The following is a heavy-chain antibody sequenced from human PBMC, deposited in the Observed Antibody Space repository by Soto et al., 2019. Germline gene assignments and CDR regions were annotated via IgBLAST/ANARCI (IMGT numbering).Heavy chain of an antibody. J-gene: IGHJ4*02. CDR2: ISGSGGST. D-gene: IGHD3-16*01. CDR3: AKDPLFYDYIWGSHN. Sequence: GGSLRLSCAASGFTFSSYAMSWVRQAPGKGLEWVSAISGSGGSTYYADSVKGQFTISRDNSKNTLYLQMNSLRAEDTAVYYCAKDPLFYDYIWGSHNWGQGTLVTVSS. V-gene: IGHV3-23*01. CDR1: GFTFSSYA.